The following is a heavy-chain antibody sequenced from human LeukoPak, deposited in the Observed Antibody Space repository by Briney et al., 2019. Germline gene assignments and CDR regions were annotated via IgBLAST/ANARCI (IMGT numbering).Heavy chain of an antibody. J-gene: IGHJ5*02. CDR3: AREGGMTEGWFDP. CDR1: GGTFSSYV. D-gene: IGHD3-16*01. V-gene: IGHV1-69*04. Sequence: SVKVSCKASGGTFSSYVISWVRQAPGQGLEWMGRIISIFGIANYAQKFQGRVTITADKSTSTAYMELSSLRSEDTAVYYCAREGGMTEGWFDPWGQGTLVTVSS. CDR2: IISIFGIA.